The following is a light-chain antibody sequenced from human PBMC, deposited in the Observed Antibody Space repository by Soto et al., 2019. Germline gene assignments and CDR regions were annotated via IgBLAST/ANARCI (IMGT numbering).Light chain of an antibody. J-gene: IGKJ5*01. Sequence: EVVMTQSPASLSVSPGERATLSCRSSQTVSRNLAWYQQRPGQAPRLLIYDISNRATGVPARFSGSGSETEFTLTIRSLQSEDFATYYCQQLNSYPLTFGQGTRLEIK. V-gene: IGKV3-15*01. CDR2: DIS. CDR1: QTVSRN. CDR3: QQLNSYPLT.